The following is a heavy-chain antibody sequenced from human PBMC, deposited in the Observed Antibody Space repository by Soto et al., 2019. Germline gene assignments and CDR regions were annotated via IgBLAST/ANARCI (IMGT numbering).Heavy chain of an antibody. CDR1: GYTFTGNY. V-gene: IGHV1-2*04. D-gene: IGHD3-9*01. CDR3: EAEEYDILTGVGFDY. Sequence: QVQLVPSGAEVKKPGASVKVSCKASGYTFTGNYMHWVRQAPGQGLEWMGWINPNSGGTNYAQKFQGWVTMTRDTSTSNAYMELSRLISDDRAVYYCEAEEYDILTGVGFDYWGQGTLVNVSS. CDR2: INPNSGGT. J-gene: IGHJ4*02.